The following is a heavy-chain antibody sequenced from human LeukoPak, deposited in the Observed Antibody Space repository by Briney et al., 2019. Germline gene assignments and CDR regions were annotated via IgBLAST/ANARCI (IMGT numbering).Heavy chain of an antibody. J-gene: IGHJ4*02. D-gene: IGHD6-13*01. V-gene: IGHV3-66*01. CDR3: VRERSGYASSAIDY. CDR1: GFTVSNNY. Sequence: GGSLRLSSVASGFTVSNNYMSWVRQAPGKGLEWVSVIYSGGTTDHADSVKGRFAISRDTSKNTLYLQMNSLRVEDTAVYYCVRERSGYASSAIDYWGQGTLVTVSS. CDR2: IYSGGTT.